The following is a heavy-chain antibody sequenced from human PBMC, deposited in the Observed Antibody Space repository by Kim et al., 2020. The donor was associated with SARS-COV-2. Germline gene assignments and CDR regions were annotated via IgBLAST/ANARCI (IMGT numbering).Heavy chain of an antibody. V-gene: IGHV4-34*01. CDR1: GGSFSGYY. D-gene: IGHD3-22*01. CDR2: INHSGST. Sequence: SETLSLTCAVYGGSFSGYYWSWIRQPPGKGLEWIGEINHSGSTNYNPSLKSRVTISVDTSKNQFSLKLSSVTAADTAVYYCARFMTVDVVNYLYNGFDP. CDR3: ARFMTVDVVNYLYNGFDP. J-gene: IGHJ5*02.